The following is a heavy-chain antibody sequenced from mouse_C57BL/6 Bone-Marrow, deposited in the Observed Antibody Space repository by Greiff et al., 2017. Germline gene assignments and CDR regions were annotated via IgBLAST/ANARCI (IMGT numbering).Heavy chain of an antibody. CDR3: ARKITTVVDYYAMDY. J-gene: IGHJ4*01. V-gene: IGHV1-20*01. D-gene: IGHD1-1*01. CDR2: INPYNGDT. Sequence: EVQLQQSGPELVKPGDSVKISCKASGYSFTGYFMNWVMQSHGKSLEWIGRINPYNGDTFYNQKFKGKATLTVDKSSRTAHMELRSLTSEDSAVYYCARKITTVVDYYAMDYWGQGTSVTVSS. CDR1: GYSFTGYF.